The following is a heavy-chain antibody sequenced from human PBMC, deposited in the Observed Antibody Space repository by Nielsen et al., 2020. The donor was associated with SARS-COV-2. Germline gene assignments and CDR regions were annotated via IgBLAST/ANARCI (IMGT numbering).Heavy chain of an antibody. D-gene: IGHD3-22*01. J-gene: IGHJ3*02. CDR3: ANFDGSGYNAFDI. V-gene: IGHV3-30*18. CDR1: GFTFSSHG. CDR2: ISYDGSNK. Sequence: GGSLRLSCAASGFTFSSHGMHWVRQAPGKGLEWVAVISYDGSNKYYADSVKGRFTISRDNSKNTLYLQMNSLRAEDTAVYYCANFDGSGYNAFDIWGQGTMVTVSS.